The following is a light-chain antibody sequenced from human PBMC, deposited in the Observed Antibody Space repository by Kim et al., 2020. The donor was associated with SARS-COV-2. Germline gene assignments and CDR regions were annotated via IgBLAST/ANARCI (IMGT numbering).Light chain of an antibody. V-gene: IGLV6-57*01. J-gene: IGLJ3*02. Sequence: GGTLTISCTRTGCSIATGYVHWYQQRPGRSPTTVIYEDDQRPSGVPDRFSASVDSSSNAASLIISGLETEDEADYYCQSYDGTGWVFGGGTQLTVL. CDR3: QSYDGTGWV. CDR2: EDD. CDR1: GCSIATGY.